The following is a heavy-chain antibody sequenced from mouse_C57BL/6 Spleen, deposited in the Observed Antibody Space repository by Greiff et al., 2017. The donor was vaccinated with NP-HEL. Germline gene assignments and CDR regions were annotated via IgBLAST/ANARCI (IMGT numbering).Heavy chain of an antibody. CDR1: GYSITSGYY. D-gene: IGHD4-1*01. CDR2: ISYDGSN. V-gene: IGHV3-6*01. Sequence: ESGPGLVKPSQSLSLTCSVTGYSITSGYYWNWIRQFPGDKLEWMGYISYDGSNNYNPSLKNRISITRDTSKNQFFLKLNSVTTEDTATYYCARGDWDEFAYWGQGTLVTVSA. J-gene: IGHJ3*01. CDR3: ARGDWDEFAY.